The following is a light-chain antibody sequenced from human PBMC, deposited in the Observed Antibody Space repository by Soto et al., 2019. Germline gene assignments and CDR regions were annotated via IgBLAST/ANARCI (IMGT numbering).Light chain of an antibody. CDR1: QSVSSSY. CDR2: GAS. J-gene: IGKJ2*01. V-gene: IGKV3-20*01. Sequence: EIVLTQSPGTLSLSPGERATLSCRASQSVSSSYLAWYQQKPGQAPRLLIYGASSRATGIPDRFSGSGSGTDFTLTISRVEPDDFAVYYCQQYGSSPRTFGQGTKLEIK. CDR3: QQYGSSPRT.